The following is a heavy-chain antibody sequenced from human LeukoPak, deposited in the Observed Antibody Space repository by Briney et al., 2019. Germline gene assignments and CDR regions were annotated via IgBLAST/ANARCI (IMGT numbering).Heavy chain of an antibody. V-gene: IGHV3-73*01. J-gene: IGHJ5*02. CDR2: IRTKPNSYAT. CDR3: AKGEGILRYFDWSSHNWFDP. D-gene: IGHD3-9*01. Sequence: GGSLRLSCAASGFIFSGSAMHWVRQASGKGLEWVGRIRTKPNSYATAYAASVKGRFTISRDDSKNTVYLQMNSLRAEDTAVYYCAKGEGILRYFDWSSHNWFDPWGQGTLVTVSS. CDR1: GFIFSGSA.